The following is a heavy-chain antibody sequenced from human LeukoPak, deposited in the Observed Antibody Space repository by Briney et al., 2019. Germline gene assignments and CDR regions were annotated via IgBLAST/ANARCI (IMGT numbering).Heavy chain of an antibody. CDR2: IRYDGSNK. Sequence: EGSLRLSCAASGFTFSSYGMHWVRQAPGKGLEWVAFIRYDGSNKYYADSVKGRSTISRDNSKNTLYLQMNSLRAEDTAVYYCAKDKGHTVATIMGVGDYWGQGTLVTVSS. D-gene: IGHD5-12*01. V-gene: IGHV3-30*02. CDR1: GFTFSSYG. J-gene: IGHJ4*02. CDR3: AKDKGHTVATIMGVGDY.